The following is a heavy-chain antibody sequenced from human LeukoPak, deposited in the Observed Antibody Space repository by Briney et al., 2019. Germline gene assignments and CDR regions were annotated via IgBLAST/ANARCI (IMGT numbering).Heavy chain of an antibody. D-gene: IGHD5-24*01. CDR3: TRGDGYNWA. CDR1: GFTFGDYA. V-gene: IGHV3-49*04. CDR2: IRSKAYGGTT. J-gene: IGHJ5*01. Sequence: PGRFLRLSCTASGFTFGDYAMSWVRQAPGKGLEWVGFIRSKAYGGTTEYAASVKGRFTISRDDSKSIAYLQMNSLKTEDTAVYYCTRGDGYNWAWGQGTLVTVSS.